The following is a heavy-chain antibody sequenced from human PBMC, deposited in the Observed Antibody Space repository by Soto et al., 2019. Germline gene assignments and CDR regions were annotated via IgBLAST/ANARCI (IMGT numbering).Heavy chain of an antibody. CDR1: GGSISSGGYY. V-gene: IGHV4-31*03. CDR3: ARGMDCSGGSCYSPFDY. D-gene: IGHD2-15*01. J-gene: IGHJ4*02. CDR2: IYYSGST. Sequence: SETLSLTCTVSGGSISSGGYYWSWIRQHPGKGLEWIGYIYYSGSTYYNPSLKSRVTISVDTSKNQFSLQLSSVTAADTAVYYCARGMDCSGGSCYSPFDYWGQGTLVTVSS.